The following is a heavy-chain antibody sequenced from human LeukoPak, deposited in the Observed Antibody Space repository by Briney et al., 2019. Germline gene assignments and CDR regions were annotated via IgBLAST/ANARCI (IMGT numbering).Heavy chain of an antibody. D-gene: IGHD2-21*01. Sequence: GATVKVSCKASGYTFTGYYMHWVRQAPGQGLEWMGWINPNSGGTNYAQKFQGWVTMTRDTSISTAYMELSRPRSDDTAVYYCARVRGFLWSTAYWGQGTLVTVSS. CDR2: INPNSGGT. CDR1: GYTFTGYY. J-gene: IGHJ4*02. V-gene: IGHV1-2*04. CDR3: ARVRGFLWSTAY.